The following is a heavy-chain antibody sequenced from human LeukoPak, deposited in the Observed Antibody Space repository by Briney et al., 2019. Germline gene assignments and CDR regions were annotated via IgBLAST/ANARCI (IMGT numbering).Heavy chain of an antibody. Sequence: GGSLRLSCAASGFTFSNAWMNWARQAPGKGLQWVSAISGSGGSTYYADSVKGRFIISRDNSKNTLYLQMNSLRAEDTAVYYCANRPTVTESRYNWFDPWGQGTLVTVSS. CDR2: ISGSGGST. D-gene: IGHD4-17*01. CDR1: GFTFSNAW. CDR3: ANRPTVTESRYNWFDP. V-gene: IGHV3-23*01. J-gene: IGHJ5*02.